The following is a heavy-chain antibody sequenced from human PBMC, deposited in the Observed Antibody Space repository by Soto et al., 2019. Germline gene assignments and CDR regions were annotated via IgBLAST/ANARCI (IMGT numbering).Heavy chain of an antibody. Sequence: ASVKVSCKASGYTFTSYYMHWVRQAPGQGLEWMGIINPSGGSTSYAQKFQGRVTMTRDTSTSTVYMELSSLRSEDTAVYYCARGGVAARPAKVFDLWGRGTLVTVSS. CDR3: ARGGVAARPAKVFDL. D-gene: IGHD6-6*01. V-gene: IGHV1-46*01. CDR1: GYTFTSYY. J-gene: IGHJ2*01. CDR2: INPSGGST.